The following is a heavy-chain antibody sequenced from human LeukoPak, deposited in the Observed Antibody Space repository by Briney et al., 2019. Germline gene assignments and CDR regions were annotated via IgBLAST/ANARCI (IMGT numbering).Heavy chain of an antibody. J-gene: IGHJ5*02. CDR1: GGSISSYY. CDR3: ARGTYYYGSGSYEVFDP. CDR2: IYYSGST. V-gene: IGHV4-59*01. D-gene: IGHD3-10*01. Sequence: SETLSLTCTVSGGSISSYYWSWIRQPPGKGLEWIGYIYYSGSTNYNPSFKSRVTISVDTSKNQFSLKLSSVTAADTAVYYCARGTYYYGSGSYEVFDPWGQGTLVTVSS.